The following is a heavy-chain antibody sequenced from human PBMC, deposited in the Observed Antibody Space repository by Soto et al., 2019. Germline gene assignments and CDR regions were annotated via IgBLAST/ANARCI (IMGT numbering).Heavy chain of an antibody. J-gene: IGHJ6*02. CDR1: GGSISSGGYY. D-gene: IGHD2-15*01. V-gene: IGHV4-31*03. Sequence: QVQLQESGPGLVKPSQTLSLTCTVSGGSISSGGYYWSWIRQHPGKGLEWIGYIYYSGSTYYNPSLKSRVTISVDTSKNQFSLKLSSVTAADTAVYYCARGCCSGGSCYWGFPGGPEDVWGQGTTVTVSS. CDR3: ARGCCSGGSCYWGFPGGPEDV. CDR2: IYYSGST.